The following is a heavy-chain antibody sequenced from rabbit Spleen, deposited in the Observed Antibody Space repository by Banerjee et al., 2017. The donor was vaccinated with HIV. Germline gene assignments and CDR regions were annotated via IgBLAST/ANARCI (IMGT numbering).Heavy chain of an antibody. D-gene: IGHD8-1*01. Sequence: QEQLVESGGGLVKPEGSLKLSCTASGFSFSNKAVMCWVRQAPGKGLEWIACIEGGSSAFSYFANWAKGRFTCSKTSSTTVTLQMTSLTAADTATYFCARDSGSSFSSYGMDLWGPGTLVTVS. V-gene: IGHV1S45*01. J-gene: IGHJ6*01. CDR2: IEGGSSAFS. CDR1: GFSFSNKAV. CDR3: ARDSGSSFSSYGMDL.